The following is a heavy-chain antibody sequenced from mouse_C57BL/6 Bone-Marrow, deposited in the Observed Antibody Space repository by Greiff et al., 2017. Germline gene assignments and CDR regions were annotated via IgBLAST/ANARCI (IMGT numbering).Heavy chain of an antibody. CDR2: ISPASGTT. V-gene: IGHV5-17*01. CDR3: AKRAYSDGFAY. CDR1: GFTFSDYG. J-gene: IGHJ3*01. Sequence: EVQLLESVAGLVKPGGSLKLSCAASGFTFSDYGMHWVRQAPEQGLEWVAYISPASGTTYYADTVKGRFTITRDNAKNTLFLQITSLTSEDTAMYYCAKRAYSDGFAYWGQGTLVTVSA. D-gene: IGHD2-12*01.